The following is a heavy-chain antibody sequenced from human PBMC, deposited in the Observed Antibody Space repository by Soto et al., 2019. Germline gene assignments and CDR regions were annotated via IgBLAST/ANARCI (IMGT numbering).Heavy chain of an antibody. D-gene: IGHD2-8*01. CDR1: GFSLSNAW. CDR2: IKTKTYDETT. Sequence: EVQLVESGGGLVKPGGSLRLSCAASGFSLSNAWMNWVRQAPGKGLEWVARIKTKTYDETTDYAAAVKGRFTISRDDSKDTVTLQMNSLNTEDTAVYYCTRDLDGQAGYYYGMDVWGQGITVTVSS. CDR3: TRDLDGQAGYYYGMDV. J-gene: IGHJ6*02. V-gene: IGHV3-15*01.